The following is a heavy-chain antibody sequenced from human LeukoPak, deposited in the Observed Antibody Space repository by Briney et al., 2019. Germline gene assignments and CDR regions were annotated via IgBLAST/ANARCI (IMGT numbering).Heavy chain of an antibody. CDR1: GYTFTAYY. V-gene: IGHV1-46*01. CDR2: INPSGGST. CDR3: ARGTWIQLWQDAFDI. D-gene: IGHD5-18*01. J-gene: IGHJ3*02. Sequence: ASVKVSCKVSGYTFTAYYLHWVRQAPGQGLEWMGIINPSGGSTSYAQKFQGRVTMTRDMSTSTVYMELSRLRSDDTAVYYCARGTWIQLWQDAFDIWGQGTMVTVSS.